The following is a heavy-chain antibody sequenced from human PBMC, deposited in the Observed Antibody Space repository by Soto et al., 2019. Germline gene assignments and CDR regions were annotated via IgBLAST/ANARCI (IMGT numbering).Heavy chain of an antibody. D-gene: IGHD4-17*01. J-gene: IGHJ6*03. V-gene: IGHV1-3*01. CDR3: ARVEYGDYCYYYYYMDV. CDR2: SNAGNGNT. Sequence: QVQLVQSGAEVKKPGASVKVSCKASGYTFTSYAMHWVRQAPGQRLEWMGWSNAGNGNTKYSQKLQGRVTITRDTSASTTDMEQRSRRSEDTTVDYCARVEYGDYCYYYYYMDVWGKGTTVTVSS. CDR1: GYTFTSYA.